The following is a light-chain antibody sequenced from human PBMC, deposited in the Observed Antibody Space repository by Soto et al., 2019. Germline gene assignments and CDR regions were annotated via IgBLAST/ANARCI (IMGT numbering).Light chain of an antibody. CDR2: GAS. CDR1: QNVSSSY. CDR3: KQDGIFSYP. J-gene: IGKJ2*01. V-gene: IGKV3-20*01. Sequence: EIVLTQSTGTLSLSPGERATLSCSASQNVSSSYLAWYQQKPGQAPRLLIYGASGSATGIPDRFSGSGSGTDVTLHISRLEPEAVVVYYCKQDGIFSYPLGQGTKLELK.